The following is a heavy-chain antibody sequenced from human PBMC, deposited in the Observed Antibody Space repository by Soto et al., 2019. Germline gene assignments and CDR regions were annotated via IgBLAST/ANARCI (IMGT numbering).Heavy chain of an antibody. CDR1: GFPFRSYG. V-gene: IGHV3-48*03. CDR2: ITISSDAI. CDR3: AILDFGDDILSYGVEV. J-gene: IGHJ6*02. Sequence: WGSLRLSCAVSGFPFRSYGMNWVRQAPGKGPEWVSYITISSDAIYYAASVKGRFNVSRDNAKNSLYLQMNSLRAEDTAVYYCAILDFGDDILSYGVEVWCQGNTVTVS. D-gene: IGHD4-17*01.